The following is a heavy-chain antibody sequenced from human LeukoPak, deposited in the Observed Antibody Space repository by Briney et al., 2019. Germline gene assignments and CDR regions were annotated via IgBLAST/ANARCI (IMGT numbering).Heavy chain of an antibody. J-gene: IGHJ6*02. D-gene: IGHD6-13*01. CDR2: INPNSGGT. CDR3: ARVFRDSSSWSSYYYYAMDV. CDR1: GYTFTGYY. Sequence: ASVKVSFKASGYTFTGYYMHWVRQAPGQGLEWMGWINPNSGGTNYAQKFQGWVTMTRDTSISTAYMELSRLRSDDTAVYYCARVFRDSSSWSSYYYYAMDVWGQGTTVTVSS. V-gene: IGHV1-2*04.